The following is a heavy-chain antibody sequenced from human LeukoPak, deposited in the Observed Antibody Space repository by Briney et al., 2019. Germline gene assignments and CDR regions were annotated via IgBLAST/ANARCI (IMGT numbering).Heavy chain of an antibody. CDR2: ISAYNGNT. CDR1: GYTFTSYG. V-gene: IGHV1-18*01. D-gene: IGHD1-26*01. CDR3: ARDGFGGSYPDAFDI. Sequence: ASVKVSCKASGYTFTSYGISWVRQAPGQGLEWMGWISAYNGNTNYAQKLQGRVTMTTDTSTSTAYMELRSLRSDDTAVYYCARDGFGGSYPDAFDIWGQGTMVTVSS. J-gene: IGHJ3*02.